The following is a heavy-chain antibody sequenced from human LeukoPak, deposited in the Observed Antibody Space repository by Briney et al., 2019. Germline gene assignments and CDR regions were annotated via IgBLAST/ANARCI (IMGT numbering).Heavy chain of an antibody. J-gene: IGHJ4*02. CDR1: GYTFTSYA. CDR3: ARGPGGDYAPFDY. V-gene: IGHV1-3*01. D-gene: IGHD4-17*01. Sequence: GASVKGSCKASGYTFTSYAMHWVRQAPGQRLEWMGWINAGNGNTEYSQKFRGSVTITRDTSASTAYMELSSLISEDTAVYYCARGPGGDYAPFDYWGQGTLVTVSS. CDR2: INAGNGNT.